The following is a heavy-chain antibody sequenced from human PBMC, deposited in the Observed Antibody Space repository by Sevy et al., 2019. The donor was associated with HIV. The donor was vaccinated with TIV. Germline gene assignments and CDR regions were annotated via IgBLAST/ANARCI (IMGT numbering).Heavy chain of an antibody. D-gene: IGHD3-10*01. Sequence: GGYLRLSCAVSGFTFSNHWMTWVRQAPGKGLEWVANIKKDGTDKFYVDSVMGRFSISRDNAKDLLYLQMNSLRVEDTVAYYCARDRRVEYGGSDYWGQGTLVTVSS. CDR2: IKKDGTDK. CDR3: ARDRRVEYGGSDY. CDR1: GFTFSNHW. J-gene: IGHJ4*02. V-gene: IGHV3-7*03.